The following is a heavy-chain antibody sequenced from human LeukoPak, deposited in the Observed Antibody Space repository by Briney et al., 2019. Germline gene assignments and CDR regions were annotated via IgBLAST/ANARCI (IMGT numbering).Heavy chain of an antibody. D-gene: IGHD2-21*02. CDR3: AREEVTTGAFDI. CDR1: GFTVSSNY. V-gene: IGHV3-66*01. J-gene: IGHJ3*02. Sequence: PGGSLRLSCAASGFTVSSNYMTWVRQTAGKGLAWVSVIYSGGSTYYADSVKGRFTISRDNSKNTLYLQMNSLRAEDTAVYYCAREEVTTGAFDIWGQGTMVTVSS. CDR2: IYSGGST.